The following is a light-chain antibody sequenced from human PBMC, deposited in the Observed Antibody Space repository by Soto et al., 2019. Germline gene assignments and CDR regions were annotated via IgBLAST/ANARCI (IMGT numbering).Light chain of an antibody. CDR1: QSIINNY. Sequence: EVVLTQSPGTLSLSPGERATLSCRASQSIINNYLAWYQQRPGQAPRLLIYGSSDRSTGIPGRFSGSGSGTDFTLTISRLARDDFAVYYCHQYGSSPPYTFGERTKVVI. V-gene: IGKV3-20*01. CDR2: GSS. CDR3: HQYGSSPPYT. J-gene: IGKJ2*01.